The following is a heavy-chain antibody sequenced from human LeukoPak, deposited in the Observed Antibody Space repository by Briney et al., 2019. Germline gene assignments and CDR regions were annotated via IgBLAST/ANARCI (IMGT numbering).Heavy chain of an antibody. V-gene: IGHV3-30*18. D-gene: IGHD1-14*01. CDR3: AKDHSFFQYRHLGLSDY. CDR1: GFTFSNHG. CDR2: ISYDGSNK. J-gene: IGHJ4*02. Sequence: GGSLRLSCAVSGFTFSNHGMHWVRQAPGKGLEWVAVISYDGSNKYYADCVKGRVTISRDNSKNTLYLQMNSLRAEDTAVYYCAKDHSFFQYRHLGLSDYWGQGTLVTVSS.